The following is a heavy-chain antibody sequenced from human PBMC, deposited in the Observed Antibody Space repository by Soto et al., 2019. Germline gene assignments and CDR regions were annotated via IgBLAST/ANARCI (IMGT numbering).Heavy chain of an antibody. Sequence: GSLRLSCAASGFTFSSYWMSWVRQAPGKGLEWVANIKQDGSEKYYVDSVKGRFTISRDNAKNSLYLQMNSLRAEDTAVYYCARIPPGRTTPYYYYYYGMDVWGQGTTVTVSS. J-gene: IGHJ6*02. D-gene: IGHD1-1*01. CDR3: ARIPPGRTTPYYYYYYGMDV. CDR1: GFTFSSYW. CDR2: IKQDGSEK. V-gene: IGHV3-7*03.